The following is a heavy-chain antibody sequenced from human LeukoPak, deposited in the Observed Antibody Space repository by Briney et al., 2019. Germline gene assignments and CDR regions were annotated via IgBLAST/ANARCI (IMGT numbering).Heavy chain of an antibody. CDR3: ARGGGSYVDTASEHRGYFDY. Sequence: PGGSLRPSCAASGFTFSSYWMSWVRQAPGKGLEWVVNIKQDGSEKYYVDSVKGRFTISRDNAKNSLYLKMNSLRAEDTAVYYCARGGGSYVDTASEHRGYFDYWGQGTLVTVSS. CDR1: GFTFSSYW. J-gene: IGHJ4*02. V-gene: IGHV3-7*01. D-gene: IGHD5-18*01. CDR2: IKQDGSEK.